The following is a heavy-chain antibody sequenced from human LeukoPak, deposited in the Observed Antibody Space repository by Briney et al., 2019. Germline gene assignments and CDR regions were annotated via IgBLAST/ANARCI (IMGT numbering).Heavy chain of an antibody. D-gene: IGHD5-12*01. CDR2: ISAYNGNT. CDR3: TRSEVDNPDWFDP. Sequence: ASVKVSCKASGYTFTSYGISWVRQAPGQGLEWMGWISAYNGNTNYAQKLQGRVTISVDTSKNQFSLKLSSVTSADTVVYFCTRSEVDNPDWFDPWGQGTLVTVSS. CDR1: GYTFTSYG. J-gene: IGHJ5*02. V-gene: IGHV1-18*01.